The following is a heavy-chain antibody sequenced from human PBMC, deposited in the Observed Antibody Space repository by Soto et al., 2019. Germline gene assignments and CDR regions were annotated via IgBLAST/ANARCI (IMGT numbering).Heavy chain of an antibody. CDR1: VFTFADYA. CDR2: FSWNSGSI. CDR3: AKDMRGYSNALNY. D-gene: IGHD5-18*01. J-gene: IGHJ4*02. Sequence: PGWSLRLSCASSVFTFADYAMHWVRQAPGKGLEGVSGFSWNSGSIGYADSVKGRFTTSRDNAKTSLYLQMNGRRAEDPALYYVAKDMRGYSNALNYGGQGTRVTASS. V-gene: IGHV3-9*01.